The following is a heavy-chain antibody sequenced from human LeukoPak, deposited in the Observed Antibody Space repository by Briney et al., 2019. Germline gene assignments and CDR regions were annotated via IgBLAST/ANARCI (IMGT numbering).Heavy chain of an antibody. CDR1: GGSFSGYY. CDR2: INHSGST. CDR3: ARGGFGFGELVPSDWFDP. V-gene: IGHV4-34*01. D-gene: IGHD3-10*01. Sequence: SETLSLTCAVYGGSFSGYYWSWIRQPPGKGLERIGEINHSGSTNYNPSLKSRVTISVDTSKNQFSLKLSSVTAADTAVCYCARGGFGFGELVPSDWFDPWGQGTLVTVSS. J-gene: IGHJ5*02.